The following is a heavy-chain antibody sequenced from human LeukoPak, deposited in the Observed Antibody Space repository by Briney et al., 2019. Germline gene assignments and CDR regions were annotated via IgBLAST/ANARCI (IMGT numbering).Heavy chain of an antibody. CDR3: ATRGGDFWSGYVD. CDR1: GYSVTELS. Sequence: ASVTVSCKVPGYSVTELSMQWVRQAPGKGLECLGGFDPEEAKMVYAQKFQGRVTMTEDTSTDTAYMELRGLTSEDTAVYYCATRGGDFWSGYVDWGQGTLVAVSS. CDR2: FDPEEAKM. V-gene: IGHV1-24*01. J-gene: IGHJ4*02. D-gene: IGHD3-3*01.